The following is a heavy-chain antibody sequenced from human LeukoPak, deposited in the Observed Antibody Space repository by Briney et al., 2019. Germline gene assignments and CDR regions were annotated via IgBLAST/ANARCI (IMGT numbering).Heavy chain of an antibody. CDR2: MKSKTDGGTT. CDR1: GFTFSNAW. Sequence: GSLRLSCADSGFTFSNAWMSWVRQAPGKGLEWGGRMKSKTDGGTTDYAAPVKGRFTISRDDSKNTLYLQMNSLKTEDTAVYYCTGLRYYDFWSGYYSGEVDYWGQGTLVTVSS. D-gene: IGHD3-3*01. CDR3: TGLRYYDFWSGYYSGEVDY. V-gene: IGHV3-15*01. J-gene: IGHJ4*02.